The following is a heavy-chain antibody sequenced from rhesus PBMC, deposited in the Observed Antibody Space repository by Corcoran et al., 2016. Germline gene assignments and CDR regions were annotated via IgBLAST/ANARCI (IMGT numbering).Heavy chain of an antibody. J-gene: IGHJ4*01. V-gene: IGHV4S10*01. CDR2: IYGSSTST. Sequence: QVQLQESGPGVVKPSETLSLTCAVSGGSISDSYRWSWIRQPPGKGLEWIGYIYGSSTSTNYNPSLKSRVTISKDTSKNQFSLKLSSVTAADTAVYYCAREVAGTTSRFDYWGQGVLVTVSS. CDR1: GGSISDSYR. CDR3: AREVAGTTSRFDY. D-gene: IGHD1-14*01.